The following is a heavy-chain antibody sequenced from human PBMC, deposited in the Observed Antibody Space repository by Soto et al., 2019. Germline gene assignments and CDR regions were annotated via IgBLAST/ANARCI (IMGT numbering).Heavy chain of an antibody. CDR2: INHSGST. CDR1: GGSFSGYY. V-gene: IGHV4-34*01. Sequence: SETLSLTCAVYGGSFSGYYWSWIRQPPGKGLEWIGEINHSGSTNYNPSLKSRVTISVDTSKNQFSLKLSSVTAADTAVYYCAREAHDYGDYVLDYWGQGTLVTVSS. CDR3: AREAHDYGDYVLDY. J-gene: IGHJ4*02. D-gene: IGHD4-17*01.